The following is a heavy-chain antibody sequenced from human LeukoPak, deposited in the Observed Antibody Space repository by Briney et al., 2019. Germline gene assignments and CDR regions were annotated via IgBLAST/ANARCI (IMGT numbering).Heavy chain of an antibody. D-gene: IGHD1-14*01. CDR3: ARREPLNWFDP. J-gene: IGHJ5*02. CDR2: IYHSGST. Sequence: SETLSLTCTVSGGSISSGGYYWSWIRQPPGKGLEWIGYIYHSGSTYYNPSLKSRVTISVDRSKNQFSLKLSSVTAADTAVYYCARREPLNWFDPWGQGTLVTVSS. V-gene: IGHV4-30-2*01. CDR1: GGSISSGGYY.